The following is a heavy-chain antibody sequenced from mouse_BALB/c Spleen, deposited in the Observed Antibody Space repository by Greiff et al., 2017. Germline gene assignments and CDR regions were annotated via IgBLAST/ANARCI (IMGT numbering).Heavy chain of an antibody. CDR2: ILPGSGST. V-gene: IGHV1-9*01. J-gene: IGHJ2*01. Sequence: QVQLQQSGAELVRPGSSVKISCKASGYAFSSYWIEWVKQRPGHGLEWIGEILPGSGSTNYNEKFKGKATFTADTSSNTAYMQLSSLTSEDSAVYYCARGQVVAPFGDWGQGTTLTVSS. D-gene: IGHD1-1*01. CDR1: GYAFSSYW. CDR3: ARGQVVAPFGD.